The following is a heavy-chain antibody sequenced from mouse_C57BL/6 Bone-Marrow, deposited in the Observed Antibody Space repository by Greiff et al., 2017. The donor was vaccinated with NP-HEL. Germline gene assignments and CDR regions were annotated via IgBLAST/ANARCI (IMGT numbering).Heavy chain of an antibody. CDR3: ASAIVAFYFGC. D-gene: IGHD2-5*01. J-gene: IGHJ2*01. CDR2: IYPRSGNT. CDR1: GYTFTSYG. V-gene: IGHV1-81*01. Sequence: QQSGAELARPGASVKLSCKASGYTFTSYGISWVKQRTGQGLEWVGEIYPRSGNTYYNEKFKGKATLTADKSPRTAYMEVDELTSGDSAVYFCASAIVAFYFGCWGQGTTLTVA.